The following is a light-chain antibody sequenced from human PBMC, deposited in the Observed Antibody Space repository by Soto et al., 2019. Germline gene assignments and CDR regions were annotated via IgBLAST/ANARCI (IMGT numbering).Light chain of an antibody. CDR1: QGITNN. CDR2: FAS. CDR3: QQSYKTPHT. J-gene: IGKJ2*01. Sequence: DIQMTQSPSAMSASVGDRVTITCRASQGITNNLAWFQQRPGKVPRRLIYFASTLQSGVPSRFSGSGSGTEFTLTISGLEPEDFATYYCQQSYKTPHTFGQGTKLETK. V-gene: IGKV1-17*03.